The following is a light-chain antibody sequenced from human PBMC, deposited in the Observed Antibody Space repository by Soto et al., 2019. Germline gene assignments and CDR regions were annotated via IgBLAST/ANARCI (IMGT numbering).Light chain of an antibody. CDR3: MQALQTPRT. V-gene: IGKV2-28*01. CDR2: LGS. Sequence: DIVMTQSPLSLPVTPGEPASISCRSSQSLLHSNGYNYLDWYLQKPGQSPHLLIYLGSNRASGVPDRFSGSGSGTEFTLKISRVEAGDVGVYYCMQALQTPRTFGQGTKVEFK. J-gene: IGKJ1*01. CDR1: QSLLHSNGYNY.